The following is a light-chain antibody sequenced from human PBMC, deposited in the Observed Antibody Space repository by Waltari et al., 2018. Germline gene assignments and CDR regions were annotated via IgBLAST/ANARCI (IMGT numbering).Light chain of an antibody. J-gene: IGKJ2*03. CDR3: QQYNNSPYS. V-gene: IGKV1-33*01. Sequence: DIQMTQSPSSLSASVGDRVTITCRASQGINNNLSWYQQKPGKAPKPLIYYASSSETGVPSRFSGSRSGTDYILTINSLQPEDIATYYCQQYNNSPYSFGQGTKVEIK. CDR1: QGINNN. CDR2: YAS.